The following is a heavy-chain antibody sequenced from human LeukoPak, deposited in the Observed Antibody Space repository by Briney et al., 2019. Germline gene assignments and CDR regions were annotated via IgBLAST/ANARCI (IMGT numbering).Heavy chain of an antibody. CDR2: IYSGGST. J-gene: IGHJ3*02. V-gene: IGHV3-66*01. CDR1: GFTVSSNY. CDR3: ARATVTDSDNAFDI. Sequence: GGSLRLSCAASGFTVSSNYMSWVRQAPGKGLEWVSVIYSGGSTYYADSVKGRFTISRDNSKNTLYLQMNSLRAEDTAVYYCARATVTDSDNAFDIWGQGTMVTVSS. D-gene: IGHD4-17*01.